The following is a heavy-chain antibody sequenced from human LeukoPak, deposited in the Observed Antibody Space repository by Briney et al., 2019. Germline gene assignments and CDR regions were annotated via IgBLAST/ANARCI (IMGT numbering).Heavy chain of an antibody. Sequence: SETLSLTCTVSGGSISTHFWTWIRQPPGKGLEFIGNIYYTGTSNYNPSLKSRVTMSIDTAKNQFSLNLSSVTAADTAVYYCARDLNYYDGSTYYDAFDIWGQGTLVIVSS. CDR2: IYYTGTS. D-gene: IGHD3-22*01. J-gene: IGHJ3*02. CDR3: ARDLNYYDGSTYYDAFDI. CDR1: GGSISTHF. V-gene: IGHV4-59*11.